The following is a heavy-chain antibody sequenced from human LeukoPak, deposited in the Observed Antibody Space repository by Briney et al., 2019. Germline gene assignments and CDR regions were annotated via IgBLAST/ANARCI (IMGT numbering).Heavy chain of an antibody. CDR3: ARGGVIDRYYYYYYMDV. D-gene: IGHD3-16*02. CDR2: INHSGST. J-gene: IGHJ6*03. Sequence: SETLSLTCAVYGGSFSGYYWSWIRQPPGKGLEWIGEINHSGSTNYNPSLKSRVTISVDTSKNQFSLKLSSVTAADTAVYYCARGGVIDRYYYYYYMDVWGKGTTVTVSS. V-gene: IGHV4-34*01. CDR1: GGSFSGYY.